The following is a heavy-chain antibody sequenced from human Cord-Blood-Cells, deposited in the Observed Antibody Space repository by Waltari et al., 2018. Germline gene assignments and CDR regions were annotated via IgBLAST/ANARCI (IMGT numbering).Heavy chain of an antibody. CDR2: IYYSGST. CDR3: AGDGLLQAFDI. D-gene: IGHD2-15*01. V-gene: IGHV4-59*01. Sequence: QVQLQESGPGLVKPAETLSPPCTVPGGSISSYYLSWIRQPPGKGLEWIGYIYYSGSTHYNPSLKSRVTISVDTSKNQFSLKLSSVTAADTAVYYCAGDGLLQAFDIWGQGTMVTVSS. J-gene: IGHJ3*02. CDR1: GGSISSYY.